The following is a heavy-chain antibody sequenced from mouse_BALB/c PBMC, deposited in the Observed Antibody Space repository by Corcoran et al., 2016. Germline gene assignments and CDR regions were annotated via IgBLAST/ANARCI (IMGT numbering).Heavy chain of an antibody. CDR3: GRSREGNYVVY. Sequence: EVQLQQSGAELVKPGASVKLSCTASVFNVKDTYMHWVKQSPEQGLEWIGRIDPANGNTKYDPKFQGKATMTADTSSNTVYLQLSSLTSEATAVYYCGRSREGNYVVYWGQGTTLTVSS. D-gene: IGHD2-1*01. CDR1: VFNVKDTY. V-gene: IGHV14-3*02. J-gene: IGHJ2*01. CDR2: IDPANGNT.